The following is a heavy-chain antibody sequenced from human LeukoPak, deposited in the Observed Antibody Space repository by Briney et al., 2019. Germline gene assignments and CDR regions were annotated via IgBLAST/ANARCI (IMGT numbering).Heavy chain of an antibody. V-gene: IGHV4-31*03. D-gene: IGHD2-8*01. CDR3: ARGYCTNGVCSSDYFDY. Sequence: SQTLSLTCTVSGGSISSGGYYWNWIRQHPGKGLGWLGYIYNSGSTYYNPSLKSRSTISVDTSKNQFSLKLSSVTAADTAVYYCARGYCTNGVCSSDYFDYWGQGTLVTVSS. CDR1: GGSISSGGYY. CDR2: IYNSGST. J-gene: IGHJ4*02.